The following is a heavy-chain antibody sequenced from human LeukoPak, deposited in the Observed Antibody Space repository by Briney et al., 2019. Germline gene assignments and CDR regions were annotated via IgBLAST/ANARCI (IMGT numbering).Heavy chain of an antibody. CDR3: ARDRRAYYYDSSGYYYAGD. J-gene: IGHJ4*02. Sequence: VASVKVSCKASGYTFTSYYMHWVRQAPGQGLEWMGIINPSGGSTSYAQKFQGRVTMTRDTSTSTVYMELSSLRSEDTAVYYCARDRRAYYYDSSGYYYAGDWGQGTLVTVSS. D-gene: IGHD3-22*01. CDR2: INPSGGST. CDR1: GYTFTSYY. V-gene: IGHV1-46*03.